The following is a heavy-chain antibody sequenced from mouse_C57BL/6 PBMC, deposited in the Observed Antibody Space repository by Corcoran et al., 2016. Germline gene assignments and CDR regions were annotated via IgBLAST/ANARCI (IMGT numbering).Heavy chain of an antibody. D-gene: IGHD2-5*01. V-gene: IGHV9-3*01. J-gene: IGHJ2*01. CDR3: ARCYYSNSYYFDY. CDR2: INTYSGVP. CDR1: GYTFTTYG. Sequence: QIQLVQSGPELKKPGETVKISCKASGYTFTTYGMSWVKQAPGKGLKWMGWINTYSGVPTYADDFKGRFAFSLETSASTAYLQINNLKNEDTATYFCARCYYSNSYYFDYWGQGITLTVSS.